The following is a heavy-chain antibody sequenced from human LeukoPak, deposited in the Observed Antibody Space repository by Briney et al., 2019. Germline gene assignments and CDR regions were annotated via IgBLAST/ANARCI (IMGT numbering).Heavy chain of an antibody. CDR3: SRTHDFWSGYYYMDV. Sequence: GGSLRLSCAASGFTFSDYYMTWIRQAPGKGLEWVSYISSSGSTIYYADSVKGRFTISRDNAKNSLYLQMNSLRAEDTAVYYCSRTHDFWSGYYYMDVWGKGTTVTVSS. CDR2: ISSSGSTI. CDR1: GFTFSDYY. V-gene: IGHV3-11*04. J-gene: IGHJ6*03. D-gene: IGHD3-3*01.